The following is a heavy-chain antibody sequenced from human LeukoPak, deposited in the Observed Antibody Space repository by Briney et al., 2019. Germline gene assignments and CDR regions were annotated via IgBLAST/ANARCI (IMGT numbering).Heavy chain of an antibody. J-gene: IGHJ4*02. D-gene: IGHD3-22*01. CDR1: GYTLTELS. CDR2: FDPEDGET. Sequence: ASVKVSCKVSGYTLTELSMHWVRQAPGKGLEWMGGFDPEDGETIYAQKFQGRVTMTEDTSTDTAYMELSSLRSEDTAVYYCATGPRGARFPPGLPEDSSGYIYWGQGTLVTVSS. CDR3: ATGPRGARFPPGLPEDSSGYIY. V-gene: IGHV1-24*01.